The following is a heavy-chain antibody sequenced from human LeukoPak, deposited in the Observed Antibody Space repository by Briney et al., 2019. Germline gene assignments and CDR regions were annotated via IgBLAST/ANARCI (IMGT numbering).Heavy chain of an antibody. CDR2: IYTSGST. CDR3: ARASYSYDINGWVPFDY. D-gene: IGHD3-22*01. V-gene: IGHV4-61*02. J-gene: IGHJ4*02. Sequence: PSETLSLTCTVSGGSITSSSYYWGWIRQPPGKGLEWIGRIYTSGSTNYNPSLKSRVTISGDTSKNQFSLRLSSVTAADTAVYYCARASYSYDINGWVPFDYWGQGTLVTVSS. CDR1: GGSITSSSYY.